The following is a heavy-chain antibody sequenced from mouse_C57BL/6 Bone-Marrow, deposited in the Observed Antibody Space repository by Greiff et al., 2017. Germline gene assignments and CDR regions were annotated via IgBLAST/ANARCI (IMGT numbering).Heavy chain of an antibody. V-gene: IGHV1-82*01. CDR2: IYPGDGDT. CDR1: GYAFSSSW. Sequence: QVHVKQSGPELVKPGASVKISCKASGYAFSSSWMNWVKQRPGKGLEWIGRIYPGDGDTNYNGKFKGKATLTADKSSSTAYMQLSSQTSEDSAVYFCARWLITTVREFAYWGQGTLVTVSA. CDR3: ARWLITTVREFAY. D-gene: IGHD1-1*01. J-gene: IGHJ3*01.